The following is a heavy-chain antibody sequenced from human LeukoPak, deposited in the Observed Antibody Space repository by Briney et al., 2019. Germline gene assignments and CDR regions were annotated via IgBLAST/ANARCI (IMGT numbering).Heavy chain of an antibody. V-gene: IGHV3-23*01. Sequence: GGSLRLSCAASGFTFSSYAMSWVRQAPGKGLEWVSAISGSGGSTYYADSVKGRFTISRDNAKNSLYLQMNSLRAEDTAVYYCARVRWAATTRDAFDIWGQGTMVTVSS. CDR1: GFTFSSYA. D-gene: IGHD4-23*01. J-gene: IGHJ3*02. CDR2: ISGSGGST. CDR3: ARVRWAATTRDAFDI.